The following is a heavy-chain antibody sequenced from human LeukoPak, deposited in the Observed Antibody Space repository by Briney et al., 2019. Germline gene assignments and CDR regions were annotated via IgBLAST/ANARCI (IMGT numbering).Heavy chain of an antibody. D-gene: IGHD2-2*01. CDR1: GGSISSSSYY. Sequence: PSGTLSLTCTVSGGSISSSSYYWGWIRQPPGKGLQWIGTFYNSEINYLHPSLKSRVTMSIDTSKKQFSLKVTSVTAADTAVYYCARRSITGWFDPCGQGNLVTV. CDR3: ARRSITGWFDP. V-gene: IGHV4-39*01. CDR2: FYNSEIN. J-gene: IGHJ5*02.